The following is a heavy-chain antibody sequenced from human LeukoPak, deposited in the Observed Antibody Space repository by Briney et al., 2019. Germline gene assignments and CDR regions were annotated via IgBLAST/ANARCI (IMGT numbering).Heavy chain of an antibody. D-gene: IGHD3-22*01. V-gene: IGHV3-30*02. CDR3: ARDDYDTTSGFDY. CDR2: IRYDGSPK. J-gene: IGHJ4*02. Sequence: GGSLRLSCAASGFDFKNYGMHWVRQAPGKGLEGVAFIRYDGSPKYYADYVRGRFTISRDNSKNMLYLQMNSLRAEDTAVYYCARDDYDTTSGFDYWGQGTLVTVSS. CDR1: GFDFKNYG.